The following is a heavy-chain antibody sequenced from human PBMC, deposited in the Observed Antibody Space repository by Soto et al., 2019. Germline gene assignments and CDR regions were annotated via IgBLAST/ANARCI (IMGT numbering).Heavy chain of an antibody. D-gene: IGHD2-15*01. J-gene: IGHJ2*01. Sequence: QVQLVQSGAEVKKPGSSVKVSCKASGGTFSSYAISWVRQAPGQGLEWMGGIIPIFGTANYAQKFQGRVTITADESTSTAYMELSSLRSEDTAVYYCARDREYCSGGSCYPYWYFYLWGRGTLVTVSS. CDR2: IIPIFGTA. V-gene: IGHV1-69*01. CDR1: GGTFSSYA. CDR3: ARDREYCSGGSCYPYWYFYL.